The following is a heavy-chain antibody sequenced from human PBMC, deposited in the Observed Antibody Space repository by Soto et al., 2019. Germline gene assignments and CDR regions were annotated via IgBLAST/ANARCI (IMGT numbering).Heavy chain of an antibody. J-gene: IGHJ4*02. CDR3: ARLDYGDSAFDS. D-gene: IGHD4-17*01. CDR1: GGSINSASYH. CDR2: IFYTGST. V-gene: IGHV4-31*03. Sequence: QVQLQGSGPGLVQPSDTLSLTCSVSGGSINSASYHWSWLRQHPGKGLEFIGYIFYTGSTYYNPSLETRLTISVDTSKNHVSLRLNAVTAADTAVYYCARLDYGDSAFDSWGRGILVTVSS.